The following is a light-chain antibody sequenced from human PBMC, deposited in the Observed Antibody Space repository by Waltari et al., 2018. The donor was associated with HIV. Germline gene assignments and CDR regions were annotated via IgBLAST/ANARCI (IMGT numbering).Light chain of an antibody. CDR1: QNIGTS. CDR2: QAS. Sequence: DIRLTQTPSTLSAAVRDTVTITCRASQNIGTSLAWYQQRPGKAPTLLIYQASTLQNGFSSRFSGSGSGTEFTLTITSLQRDDFASYFCQQYETYYTFGQGSRLE. CDR3: QQYETYYT. V-gene: IGKV1-5*03. J-gene: IGKJ2*01.